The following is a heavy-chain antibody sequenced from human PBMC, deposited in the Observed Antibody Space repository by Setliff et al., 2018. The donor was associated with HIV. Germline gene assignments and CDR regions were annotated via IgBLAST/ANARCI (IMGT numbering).Heavy chain of an antibody. V-gene: IGHV4-34*01. CDR2: INHSGST. CDR3: ARVETTVRGATYGMDV. CDR1: GGSFSGYY. D-gene: IGHD3-10*01. Sequence: SETLSLTCAVYGGSFSGYYWSWIRQPPGKGLEWIGEINHSGSTNYNPSLKSRVTISADKSKNQLSLNLTSVTAADTAVYYCARVETTVRGATYGMDVWGQGTTVTVSS. J-gene: IGHJ6*02.